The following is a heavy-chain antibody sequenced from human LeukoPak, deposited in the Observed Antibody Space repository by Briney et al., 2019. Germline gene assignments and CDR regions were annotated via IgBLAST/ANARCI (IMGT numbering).Heavy chain of an antibody. D-gene: IGHD3-10*01. CDR1: GYTFTSYD. CDR3: ARGRYYGSGSYLSIDY. CDR2: MNPNSGNT. J-gene: IGHJ4*02. Sequence: ASVKVSCKASGYTFTSYDINWVRQATGQGLEWMGWMNPNSGNTGYAQKFQGRVTMTRNTSISTAYMELSSLRSEDTAVYYCARGRYYGSGSYLSIDYWGQGTLVTVSS. V-gene: IGHV1-8*01.